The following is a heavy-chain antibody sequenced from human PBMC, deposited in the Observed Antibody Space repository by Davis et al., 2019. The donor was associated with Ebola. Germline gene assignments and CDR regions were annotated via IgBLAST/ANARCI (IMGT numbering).Heavy chain of an antibody. V-gene: IGHV5-10-1*01. CDR3: AGSQYYYYGMDV. CDR1: GYSFTSYW. CDR2: LDPSDSYT. D-gene: IGHD2-15*01. J-gene: IGHJ6*04. Sequence: GESLKISCQGSGYSFTSYWISWVRQMPGKGLEWMGRLDPSDSYTNYSPSFQGHVTISADKSLSTAYLQWISLKASDTAMYYRAGSQYYYYGMDVWGKGTTVTVSS.